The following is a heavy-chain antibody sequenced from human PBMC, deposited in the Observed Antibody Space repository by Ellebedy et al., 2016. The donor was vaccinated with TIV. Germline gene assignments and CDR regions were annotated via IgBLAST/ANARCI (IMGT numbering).Heavy chain of an antibody. CDR3: AKLGHRATPDDS. CDR1: AYSFINYW. V-gene: IGHV5-51*01. CDR2: IDLSVSDT. D-gene: IGHD1-14*01. Sequence: GESLKISCQGSAYSFINYWIVWVRQMPGRGLEWMGIIDLSVSDTRYSPSFQGQVTISADRSVTTAYLHFNSLKPSDTAMYYCAKLGHRATPDDSWGQGTLVTVSS. J-gene: IGHJ4*02.